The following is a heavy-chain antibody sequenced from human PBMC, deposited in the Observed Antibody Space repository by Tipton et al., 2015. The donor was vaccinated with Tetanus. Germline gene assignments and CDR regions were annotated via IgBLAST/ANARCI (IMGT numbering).Heavy chain of an antibody. CDR2: IYSSVTT. V-gene: IGHV4-4*07. CDR3: AREDGSGWSDYYAMDV. CDR1: DGSISNYY. Sequence: TLSLTCTVSDGSISNYYWSWIRQPAGKGLEWIGRIYSSVTTNYNPSLKGRVTMSVDTSKNQFSLKLSSVTAADTAVYYCAREDGSGWSDYYAMDVWGQGTTVIVSS. D-gene: IGHD6-19*01. J-gene: IGHJ6*02.